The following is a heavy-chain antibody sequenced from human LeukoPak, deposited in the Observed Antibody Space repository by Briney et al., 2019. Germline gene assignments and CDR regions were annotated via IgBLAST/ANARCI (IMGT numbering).Heavy chain of an antibody. V-gene: IGHV1-18*04. D-gene: IGHD3-22*01. CDR3: ARDWEVDYYDSSGYRTQFDP. CDR2: ISAYNGNT. J-gene: IGHJ5*02. Sequence: ASVKVSCKASGYTFTGYYMHWVRQAPGQGLEWMGWISAYNGNTNYAQKLQGRVTMTTDTSTSTAYMELRSLRSDDTAVYYCARDWEVDYYDSSGYRTQFDPWGQGTLVTVSS. CDR1: GYTFTGYY.